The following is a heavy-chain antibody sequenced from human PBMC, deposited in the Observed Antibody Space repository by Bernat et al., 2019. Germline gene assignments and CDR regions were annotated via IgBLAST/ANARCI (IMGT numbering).Heavy chain of an antibody. D-gene: IGHD4-17*01. CDR2: INSDGSST. CDR3: ARSPHDYGDYLDY. CDR1: GFTFSSYW. V-gene: IGHV3-74*01. J-gene: IGHJ4*02. Sequence: EVQLVESGGGLVQPGGSLRLSCAASGFTFSSYWMHWVRQAPGKGLVWVSRINSDGSSTSYADSVKGRFTISRDNAKNTLYLQMNSLRAEDTALYYCARSPHDYGDYLDYWGQGTLVTVSS.